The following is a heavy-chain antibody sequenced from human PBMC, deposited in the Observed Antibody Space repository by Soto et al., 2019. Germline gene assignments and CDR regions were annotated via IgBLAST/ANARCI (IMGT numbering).Heavy chain of an antibody. V-gene: IGHV3-23*01. CDR3: AKDLGYYYGSGSDRHVDY. CDR1: GFTFSSYA. D-gene: IGHD3-10*01. Sequence: GGSLRLSCATSGFTFSSYAMSWVRQAPGKGLEWVSAISGSGGSTYYADSVKGRFTISRDNSKNTLYLQMNSLRAEDTAVYYCAKDLGYYYGSGSDRHVDYWGQATLVTVSS. J-gene: IGHJ4*02. CDR2: ISGSGGST.